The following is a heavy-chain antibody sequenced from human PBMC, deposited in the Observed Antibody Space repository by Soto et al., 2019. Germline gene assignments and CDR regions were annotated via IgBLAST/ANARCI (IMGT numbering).Heavy chain of an antibody. CDR3: AKGVPAATRYFQH. V-gene: IGHV3-74*01. J-gene: IGHJ1*01. D-gene: IGHD2-2*01. CDR1: GFSFSSYW. CDR2: INSDGSSA. Sequence: VQLVESGGGLVQPGGSLRLSCAASGFSFSSYWMHWVRHAPGKGLVWVSRINSDGSSATYADSVKGRFTISRDKAKNTLYLQMNSLTPEDTAVYYCAKGVPAATRYFQHWGQGTLVTVSS.